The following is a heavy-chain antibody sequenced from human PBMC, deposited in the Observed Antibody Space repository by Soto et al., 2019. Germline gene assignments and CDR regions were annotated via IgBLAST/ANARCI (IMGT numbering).Heavy chain of an antibody. D-gene: IGHD6-13*01. CDR3: ASKARSSWYSKYYYGMDV. CDR1: GYTFTSYG. V-gene: IGHV1-3*01. J-gene: IGHJ6*02. CDR2: INAGNGNT. Sequence: ASVKVSCKASGYTFTSYGIHWVRQAPGQRLEWTGWINAGNGNTKYSEKFQGRVTITRDTSASTAYLELSSLRSEDTAVYYCASKARSSWYSKYYYGMDVWGQGTTVTVSS.